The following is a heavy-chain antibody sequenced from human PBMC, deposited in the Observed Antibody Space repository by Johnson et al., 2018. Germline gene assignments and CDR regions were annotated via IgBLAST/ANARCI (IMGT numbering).Heavy chain of an antibody. CDR2: VSYHGSNE. Sequence: QVQLVQSGGGVVQPGRSLRLSCAASGFSFSSYGMHWLRQAPGKGLEWVAFVSYHGSNEYYADSVKGRFTISRDNSRDTLYLQMNSLGLEDTALYYCAKGSTTHPVPDYWGQGALVTVSS. D-gene: IGHD4-17*01. CDR3: AKGSTTHPVPDY. CDR1: GFSFSSYG. J-gene: IGHJ4*02. V-gene: IGHV3-30*18.